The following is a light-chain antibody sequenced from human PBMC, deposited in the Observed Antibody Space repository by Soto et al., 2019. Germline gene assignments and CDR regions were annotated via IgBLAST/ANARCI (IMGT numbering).Light chain of an antibody. Sequence: EIVLTQSPATLSLSPGERATLSCRASQSVTTFFAWYQQKPGQAPRLLIYAASSRATGIPARFSGSGSGTEFSLTISSLEPEDFAVYYCQQRSNWPVTFGQGTRVEI. V-gene: IGKV3-11*01. CDR2: AAS. CDR3: QQRSNWPVT. J-gene: IGKJ1*01. CDR1: QSVTTF.